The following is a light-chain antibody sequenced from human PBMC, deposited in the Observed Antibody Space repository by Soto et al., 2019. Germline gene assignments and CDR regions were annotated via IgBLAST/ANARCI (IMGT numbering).Light chain of an antibody. CDR3: QQFKSYPLT. V-gene: IGKV1-9*01. Sequence: IQLTQSPSSLSASVGDRVTITCRASQGISSNLAWYQQKPGKVPKLLISAASTLQSGVPSRLRGSGSATDFTPTISSLQPEDFDTYYCQQFKSYPLTFGGGTKVDIK. J-gene: IGKJ4*01. CDR2: AAS. CDR1: QGISSN.